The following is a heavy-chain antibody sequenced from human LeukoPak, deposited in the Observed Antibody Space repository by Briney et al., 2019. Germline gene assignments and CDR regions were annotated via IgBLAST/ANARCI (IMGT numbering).Heavy chain of an antibody. CDR2: INSDGSST. Sequence: PGGSPRLSCAASGFTFSSYWMHWVRQAPGKGLVWVSRINSDGSSTSYADSVKGRFTISRDNAKNTLYLQMNSLRAEDTAVYYCARGKLLRNYYYGMDVWGQGTTVTVSS. D-gene: IGHD2-15*01. V-gene: IGHV3-74*01. CDR3: ARGKLLRNYYYGMDV. J-gene: IGHJ6*02. CDR1: GFTFSSYW.